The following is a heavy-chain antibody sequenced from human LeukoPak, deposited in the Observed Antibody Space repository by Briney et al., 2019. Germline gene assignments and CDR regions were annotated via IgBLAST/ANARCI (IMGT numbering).Heavy chain of an antibody. Sequence: PSETLSLTCAVYGGSFSGYYWSWIRQPPGKGLEWIGSIYYSGSTYYNPSLKSRVAISVDTSKNQFSLKLSSVTAADTAVYYCASLASTLTSPWGQGTLVTVSS. CDR3: ASLASTLTSP. CDR2: IYYSGST. D-gene: IGHD2-15*01. V-gene: IGHV4-34*01. CDR1: GGSFSGYY. J-gene: IGHJ5*02.